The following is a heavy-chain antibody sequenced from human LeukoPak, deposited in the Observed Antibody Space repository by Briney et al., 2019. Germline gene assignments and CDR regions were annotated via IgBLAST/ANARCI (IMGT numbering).Heavy chain of an antibody. CDR1: GFTFSSYA. D-gene: IGHD3-10*01. Sequence: PGGSLRLSCAASGFTFSSYAMHWVRQAPGKGLEWVAVISYDGSNKYYADSVKGRFTISRDNSKNTLYLQMNSLRAEDTAVYYCARDGVITMVRGVIINFFDYWGQGTLVTVSS. CDR3: ARDGVITMVRGVIINFFDY. J-gene: IGHJ4*02. V-gene: IGHV3-30-3*01. CDR2: ISYDGSNK.